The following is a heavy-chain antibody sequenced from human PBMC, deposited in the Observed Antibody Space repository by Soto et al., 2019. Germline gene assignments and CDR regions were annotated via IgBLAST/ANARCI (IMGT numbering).Heavy chain of an antibody. Sequence: PSETLSLTCAVSGVSVSSASYYWSWVRQPPGRGLEWIGYTSYSGSTNYNPSLTSRITISLDTSKNQFSLKLSSVTTADTAVYYCARLEWFAELYFDYWGQGSLVTVS. CDR2: TSYSGST. CDR3: ARLEWFAELYFDY. D-gene: IGHD3-3*01. V-gene: IGHV4-61*01. CDR1: GVSVSSASYY. J-gene: IGHJ4*02.